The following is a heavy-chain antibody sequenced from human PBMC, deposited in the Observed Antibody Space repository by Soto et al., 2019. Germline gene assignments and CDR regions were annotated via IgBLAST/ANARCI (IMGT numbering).Heavy chain of an antibody. CDR2: IWYDGSNK. Sequence: QVQLVESGGGVVQPGRSLRLSCAASGFTFSSYGMHWVRQAPGKGLEWVAVIWYDGSNKYYADSVKGRFTISRDNSKNTLYLQMNSLRAEDTAVYYCAREHFDYGDYVSPFDYWGQGTLVTVSS. CDR3: AREHFDYGDYVSPFDY. V-gene: IGHV3-33*01. CDR1: GFTFSSYG. J-gene: IGHJ4*02. D-gene: IGHD4-17*01.